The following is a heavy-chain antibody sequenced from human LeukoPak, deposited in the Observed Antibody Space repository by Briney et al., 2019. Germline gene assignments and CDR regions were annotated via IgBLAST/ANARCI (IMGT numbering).Heavy chain of an antibody. CDR3: ARGGGSYCSSTSCYRIGAFDI. CDR2: VIPIFCTA. D-gene: IGHD2-2*02. CDR1: GGTFSSYA. Sequence: GASVKVSCKASGGTFSSYAISWVGQGPGPGVEWMGGVIPIFCTANYAQKFQGRVTITADESTSTAYMELSSLRSEDTAVYYCARGGGSYCSSTSCYRIGAFDIWGQGTMVTVSS. V-gene: IGHV1-69*01. J-gene: IGHJ3*02.